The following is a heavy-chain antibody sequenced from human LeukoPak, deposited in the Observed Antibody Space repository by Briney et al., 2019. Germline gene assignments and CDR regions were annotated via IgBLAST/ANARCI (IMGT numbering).Heavy chain of an antibody. Sequence: ASVKVSCKASGYTFTRYGISWVRQAPGQGLEWLGWISASNGNTNYAQKFRDRVTMSTDTSTGTAYLDVRSLTSDDTAVYYCARDHSNWNYAPDFWGQGTLVIVSS. CDR3: ARDHSNWNYAPDF. V-gene: IGHV1-18*01. CDR2: ISASNGNT. D-gene: IGHD1-7*01. CDR1: GYTFTRYG. J-gene: IGHJ4*02.